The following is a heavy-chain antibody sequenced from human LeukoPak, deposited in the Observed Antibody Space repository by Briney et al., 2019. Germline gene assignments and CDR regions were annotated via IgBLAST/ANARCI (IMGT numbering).Heavy chain of an antibody. J-gene: IGHJ4*02. D-gene: IGHD4-17*01. CDR1: GGSISTYS. CDR2: IYYNGST. V-gene: IGHV4-59*01. CDR3: ARGDYAYFFDY. Sequence: PSETLSLTCTVSGGSISTYSWTWIRQPPGKGLEWIGYIYYNGSTNSNPSLKSRVTISVDTSRNQFSLKLSSVTAADTAVYYCARGDYAYFFDYWGQGILVTVSS.